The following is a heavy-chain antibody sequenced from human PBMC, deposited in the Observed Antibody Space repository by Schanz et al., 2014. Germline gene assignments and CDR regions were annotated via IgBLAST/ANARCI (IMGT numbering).Heavy chain of an antibody. CDR1: GFTFSSYG. V-gene: IGHV3-33*01. CDR2: IWYDGSNK. Sequence: QVQLVESGGGVVQPGRSLRLSCAASGFTFSSYGMHWVRQAPGKGLEWVAIIWYDGSNKYYADSVKGRFTISRDNSKNTLFLQMSSLRAEDTAVYYCARDGDFDYWGQGTLATVSS. CDR3: ARDGDFDY. J-gene: IGHJ4*02.